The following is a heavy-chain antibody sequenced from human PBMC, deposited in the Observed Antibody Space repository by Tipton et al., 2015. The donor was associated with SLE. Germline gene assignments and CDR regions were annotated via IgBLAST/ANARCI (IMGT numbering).Heavy chain of an antibody. CDR1: GGYFSGYY. V-gene: IGHV4-34*01. CDR2: INHIGKT. Sequence: TLSLTCAVDGGYFSGYYWHWNRQPPGKGLERIGEINHIGKTNYHPSLKSRVTISVDTSKNKFSLKLSSVTAADTAVYYCARHAHTGGHGYWGQGTLVTVSP. J-gene: IGHJ4*02. CDR3: ARHAHTGGHGY. D-gene: IGHD3-16*01.